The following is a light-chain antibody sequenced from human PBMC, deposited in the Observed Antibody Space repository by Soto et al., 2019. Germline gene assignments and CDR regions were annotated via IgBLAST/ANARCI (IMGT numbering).Light chain of an antibody. CDR3: SSYTTSSIYV. Sequence: QSALTQPPSVSGAPGQRVTISCTGSSSNIGAGSYVHWYQHLPGTAPKVLIFGDTNRRSGVPGRFSGSKSGSSASLAITGLQAEDEAEYSCSSYTTSSIYVFGTGTKLTVL. J-gene: IGLJ1*01. V-gene: IGLV1-40*01. CDR1: SSNIGAGSY. CDR2: GDT.